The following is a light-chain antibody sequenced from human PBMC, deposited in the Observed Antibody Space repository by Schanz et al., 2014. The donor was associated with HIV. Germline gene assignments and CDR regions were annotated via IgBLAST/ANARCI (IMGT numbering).Light chain of an antibody. V-gene: IGKV3-15*01. CDR3: QQYNDWPPIT. CDR1: QSVSSY. J-gene: IGKJ5*01. Sequence: EIVLTQSPGSLSLSPGGRATLSCGASQSVSSYLAWYQHKPGQAPRLLIYGASTRVTGIPARFSGSGSGTEFTLTISSLQSEDFAVYYCQQYNDWPPITFGQGTRLEIK. CDR2: GAS.